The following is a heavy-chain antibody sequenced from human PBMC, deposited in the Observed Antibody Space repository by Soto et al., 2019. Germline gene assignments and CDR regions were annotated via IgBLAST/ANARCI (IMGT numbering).Heavy chain of an antibody. Sequence: GGSLRLSCAASGFTFSTYWMSWVRQAPGKGLEWVANIKQDGSEKYHVDSVKGRFTISRDNAENSLYLQMNSLRAEDTAMYYCARRPGFSGSWSAFDLWGQGPMVTVSS. CDR1: GFTFSTYW. CDR3: ARRPGFSGSWSAFDL. J-gene: IGHJ3*01. D-gene: IGHD6-13*01. CDR2: IKQDGSEK. V-gene: IGHV3-7*02.